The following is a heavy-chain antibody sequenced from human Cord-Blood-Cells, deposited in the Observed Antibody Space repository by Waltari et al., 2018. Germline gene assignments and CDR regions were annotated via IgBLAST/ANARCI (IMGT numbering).Heavy chain of an antibody. CDR2: ISYDGSNK. CDR3: ARVRKGANSYFDY. V-gene: IGHV3-30-3*01. CDR1: GFTFSSYA. J-gene: IGHJ4*02. Sequence: QVQLVESGGGVVQPGRSLRLSCAASGFTFSSYAMHWVRQAPGKGLGWVAVISYDGSNKYYADSVKGRFTISRDNSKNTLYLQMNSLRAEDTAVYYCARVRKGANSYFDYWGQGTLVTVSS.